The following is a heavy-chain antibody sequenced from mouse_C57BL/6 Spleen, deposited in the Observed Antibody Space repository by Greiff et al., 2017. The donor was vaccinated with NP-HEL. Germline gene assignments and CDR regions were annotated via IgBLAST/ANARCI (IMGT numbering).Heavy chain of an antibody. V-gene: IGHV5-4*01. CDR3: ARGTTVVATYWYFDV. D-gene: IGHD1-1*01. J-gene: IGHJ1*03. CDR2: ISDGGSYT. CDR1: GFTFSSYA. Sequence: EVQLVESGGGLVKPGGSLKLSCEASGFTFSSYAMSWVRQTPEKRLEWVATISDGGSYTYYPDNVKGRFTISRDNAKNNLYLQMSHLKSEDTAMYYCARGTTVVATYWYFDVWGTGTTVTVSS.